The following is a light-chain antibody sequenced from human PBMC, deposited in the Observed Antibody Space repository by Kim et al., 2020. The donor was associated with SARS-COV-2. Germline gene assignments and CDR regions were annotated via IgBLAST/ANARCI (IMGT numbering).Light chain of an antibody. Sequence: GKTVTISCTRSSGSIDSNYVQWYQQRPGSSPTAVIYEDNQRPSGVPTRFSGSIDRSSNSASLTISGLKTEDEADYYCQSYDSSNVVFGGGTQLTVL. J-gene: IGLJ2*01. CDR2: EDN. V-gene: IGLV6-57*01. CDR3: QSYDSSNVV. CDR1: SGSIDSNY.